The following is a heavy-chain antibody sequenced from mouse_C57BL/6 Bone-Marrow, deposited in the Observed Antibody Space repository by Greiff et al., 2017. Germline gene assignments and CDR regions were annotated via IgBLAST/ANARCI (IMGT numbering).Heavy chain of an antibody. V-gene: IGHV1-52*01. D-gene: IGHD3-3*01. Sequence: VQLQQPGAELVKPGASVKMSCKASGYTFTSYWITWVKQRPIQGLEWIGNIDPSDSETHYNQKFKDKATLTVDKSSSTAYMQLSSLTSEDSAVYYCARRGRAMDYWGQGTSVTVSS. CDR1: GYTFTSYW. J-gene: IGHJ4*01. CDR3: ARRGRAMDY. CDR2: IDPSDSET.